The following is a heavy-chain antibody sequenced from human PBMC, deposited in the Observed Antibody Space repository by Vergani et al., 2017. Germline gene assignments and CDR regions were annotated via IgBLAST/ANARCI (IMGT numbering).Heavy chain of an antibody. D-gene: IGHD1-1*01. CDR1: GFTFSTYA. Sequence: EVQLLESGGSLKQPGGSVRLSCAASGFTFSTYAMHWVRQAPGKGLEWVSHISDSGTSINYADSVKGRFTVSRDNAKKSLYLQMTSLRVEDTAVYYCARGNWNGGFNSYYYMDVWGKGTTVTVSS. J-gene: IGHJ6*03. V-gene: IGHV3-48*04. CDR3: ARGNWNGGFNSYYYMDV. CDR2: ISDSGTSI.